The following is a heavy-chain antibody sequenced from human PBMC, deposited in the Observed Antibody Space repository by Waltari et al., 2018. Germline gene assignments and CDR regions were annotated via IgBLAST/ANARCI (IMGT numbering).Heavy chain of an antibody. CDR1: GDSIGSSSFY. Sequence: QLQLQESGPGLVEPSETLSLTCSVSGDSIGSSSFYWGWVRQSPGEGLGWCGSISDGGRTYFHSSLKSRVTVSVDTSKNQFSLKLTSVTAADTATYYCARHSDRYSCECGFDIWGQGTKVTVSS. D-gene: IGHD2-15*01. V-gene: IGHV4-39*01. CDR3: ARHSDRYSCECGFDI. J-gene: IGHJ3*02. CDR2: ISDGGRT.